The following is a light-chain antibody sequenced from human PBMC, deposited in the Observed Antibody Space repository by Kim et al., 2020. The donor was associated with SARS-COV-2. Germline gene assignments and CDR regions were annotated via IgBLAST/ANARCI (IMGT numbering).Light chain of an antibody. CDR1: SLRTYY. V-gene: IGLV3-19*01. CDR2: DKN. J-gene: IGLJ3*02. Sequence: SSELTQDPTMSVALGQTVRITCQGDSLRTYYSSWYQQKPGQAPVLLIYDKNDRPSGIPDRFSGSSSGSTASLTITGAQADDEADYYCNSRDSSGDYVVFGGGTQLTVL. CDR3: NSRDSSGDYVV.